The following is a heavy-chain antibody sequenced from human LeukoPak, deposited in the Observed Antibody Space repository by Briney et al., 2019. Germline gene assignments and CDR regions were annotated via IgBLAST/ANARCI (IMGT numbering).Heavy chain of an antibody. V-gene: IGHV1-8*01. CDR3: ARGGLMDTAIRT. D-gene: IGHD5-18*01. CDR2: MNPNSGNT. Sequence: VASVKVSCKASGYTFTSYDINWVRQATGQGLEWMGWMNPNSGNTGYAQKFQGRVTMTRNTSISTAYMEPSSLRSEDTAVYYCARGGLMDTAIRTWGQGTLVTVSS. J-gene: IGHJ5*02. CDR1: GYTFTSYD.